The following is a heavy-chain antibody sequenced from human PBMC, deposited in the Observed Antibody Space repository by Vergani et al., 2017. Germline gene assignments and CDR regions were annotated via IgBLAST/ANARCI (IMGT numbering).Heavy chain of an antibody. J-gene: IGHJ4*02. CDR2: ISAYNGNT. Sequence: QVQMVQSGAEVKKPGASVKVSCKDSGYPFTSYGISWVRQAPGQGLEWMGWISAYNGNTNNAQKLQGRVSMTTDTSTSTAYMEMRSLRSDDTAVYYCARDVIAARHFDYWGQGTLVTVSS. CDR1: GYPFTSYG. D-gene: IGHD6-6*01. CDR3: ARDVIAARHFDY. V-gene: IGHV1-18*01.